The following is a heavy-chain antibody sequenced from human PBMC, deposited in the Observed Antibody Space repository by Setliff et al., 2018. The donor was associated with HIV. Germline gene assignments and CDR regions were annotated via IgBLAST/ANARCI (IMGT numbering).Heavy chain of an antibody. CDR3: ASLTYCGGDCYSTGASDI. CDR1: GGTFSSFA. CDR2: IIPIFGTT. D-gene: IGHD2-21*01. J-gene: IGHJ3*02. V-gene: IGHV1-69*13. Sequence: GPSVKVSCKASGGTFSSFAISWVRQAPGQGLEWMGGIIPIFGTTKYPLKFQGRVTITADESTTTAYMEVSRLRSEDTAVYYCASLTYCGGDCYSTGASDIWGQGTMVTVSS.